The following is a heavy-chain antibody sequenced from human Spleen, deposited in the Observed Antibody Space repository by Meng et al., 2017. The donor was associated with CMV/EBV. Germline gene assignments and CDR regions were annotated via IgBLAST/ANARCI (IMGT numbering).Heavy chain of an antibody. CDR2: IYYSGGN. D-gene: IGHD2-21*02. Sequence: SVGSIRSIVSSWGCSRQPPGKGLGWIGSIYYSGGNYNNPSLKSRVTISVDTSKNQFSLKLSSVTAADTAVYYCASWAFGVVVTGGGDYWGQGTLVTVSS. CDR3: ASWAFGVVVTGGGDY. V-gene: IGHV4-39*07. J-gene: IGHJ4*02. CDR1: VGSIRSIVSS.